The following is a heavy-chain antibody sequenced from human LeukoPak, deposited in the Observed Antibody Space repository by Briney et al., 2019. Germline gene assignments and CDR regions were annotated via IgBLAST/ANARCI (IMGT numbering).Heavy chain of an antibody. CDR1: GGSINSSSSY. V-gene: IGHV4-39*07. CDR3: ARRLGRKFGERFYYYHYMDV. Sequence: PSETLSLTCTVSGGSINSSSSYWGWIRQPPGKGLEWIGSIYTSGSPNYNPSLKSRVTISVDTSKNQFSLRLSSVTATDTAVYYCARRLGRKFGERFYYYHYMDVWGKGTTVTISS. J-gene: IGHJ6*03. CDR2: IYTSGSP. D-gene: IGHD3-10*01.